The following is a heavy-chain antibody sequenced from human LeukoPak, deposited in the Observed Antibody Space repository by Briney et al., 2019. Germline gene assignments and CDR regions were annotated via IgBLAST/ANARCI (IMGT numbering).Heavy chain of an antibody. J-gene: IGHJ6*02. V-gene: IGHV1-24*01. D-gene: IGHD6-13*01. CDR2: FDPEDGET. Sequence: ASVKVSCKVSGYTLTELSMHWVRQAPGKGLEWMGGFDPEDGETIYAQKFQGRVTMTEDTSTDTAYMELSSLRSEDTAVYYRATDRGVAAAGTAYYGMDVWGQGTTVTVSS. CDR3: ATDRGVAAAGTAYYGMDV. CDR1: GYTLTELS.